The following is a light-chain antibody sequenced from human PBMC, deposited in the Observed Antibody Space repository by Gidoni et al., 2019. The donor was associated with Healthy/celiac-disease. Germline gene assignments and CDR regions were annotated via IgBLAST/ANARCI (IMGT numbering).Light chain of an antibody. J-gene: IGKJ3*01. V-gene: IGKV1-13*02. Sequence: AIQLTQSPSSLSASVGDRVTITCRASQGISSALAWYQQTPGTAPKLLIYDASSLESGVPSRFSGSGSGTDFTLTLRRLQSEYFASYYCQPFNSSPLTFGPGTKVDIK. CDR1: QGISSA. CDR2: DAS. CDR3: QPFNSSPLT.